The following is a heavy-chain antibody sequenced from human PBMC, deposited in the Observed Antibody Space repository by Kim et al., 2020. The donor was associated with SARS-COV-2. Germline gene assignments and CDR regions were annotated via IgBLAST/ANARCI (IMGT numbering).Heavy chain of an antibody. CDR3: AGAMVRGVIITGGMDV. V-gene: IGHV3-53*01. Sequence: DSMKGRFTNSMDTAKNTLYVQMNSLRAEDTAVYYCAGAMVRGVIITGGMDVWGQGTTVTVSS. J-gene: IGHJ6*02. D-gene: IGHD3-10*01.